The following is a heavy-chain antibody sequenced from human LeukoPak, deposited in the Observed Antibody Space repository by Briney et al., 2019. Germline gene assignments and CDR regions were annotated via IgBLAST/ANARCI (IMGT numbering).Heavy chain of an antibody. CDR3: ARSLSRGGANAFDI. CDR1: GFTFSSYA. CDR2: ISSSSSYI. J-gene: IGHJ3*02. D-gene: IGHD3-16*01. V-gene: IGHV3-21*01. Sequence: GGSLRLSCAASGFTFSSYAMSWVRQAPGKGLEWVSSISSSSSYIYYADSVKGRFTISRDNAKNSLYLQMNSLRAEDTAVYYCARSLSRGGANAFDIWGQGTMVTVSS.